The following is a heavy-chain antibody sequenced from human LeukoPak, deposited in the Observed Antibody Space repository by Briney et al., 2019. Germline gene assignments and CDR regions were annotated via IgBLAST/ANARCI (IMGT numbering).Heavy chain of an antibody. CDR3: ARENCYYDSSGYYYIYYIDV. CDR1: EFTVSSNY. D-gene: IGHD3-22*01. Sequence: GGSLRLSCAASEFTVSSNYLSWVRQAPGKGLEWVSVIYSGGSTYYADSVKGRFTISRDNSKNTLYLQMNSLRAEDTAVYYCARENCYYDSSGYYYIYYIDVWGKGTTVTVSS. CDR2: IYSGGST. J-gene: IGHJ6*03. V-gene: IGHV3-53*01.